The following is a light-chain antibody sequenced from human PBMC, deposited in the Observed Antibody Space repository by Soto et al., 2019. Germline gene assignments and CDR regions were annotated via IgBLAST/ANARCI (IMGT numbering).Light chain of an antibody. CDR2: GNS. V-gene: IGLV1-40*01. CDR1: SSNIGAGYD. Sequence: QPVLTQPPSVSGAPGQRVTISCTGSSSNIGAGYDVHWYQQLPGTAPKLLIYGNSNRPSGVPDRFSSSKSGTSASLAITGLQAEDEADYYCQSYDSSLSGSVVFGGGTKVTVL. J-gene: IGLJ2*01. CDR3: QSYDSSLSGSVV.